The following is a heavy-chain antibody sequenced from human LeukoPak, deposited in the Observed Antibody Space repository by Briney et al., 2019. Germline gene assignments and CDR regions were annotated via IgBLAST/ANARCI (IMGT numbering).Heavy chain of an antibody. J-gene: IGHJ4*02. CDR1: GFTFSSYG. V-gene: IGHV3-30*18. Sequence: GGSLRLSCAASGFTFSSYGMHWVRQAPGKGLEWVAVISYDGSNKYYADSVKGRFTISRDNSKNTLYLQMNSLRAEDTAVYYCAKAGGLLWFGESGVEDYWGQGTLVTVSS. CDR3: AKAGGLLWFGESGVEDY. D-gene: IGHD3-10*01. CDR2: ISYDGSNK.